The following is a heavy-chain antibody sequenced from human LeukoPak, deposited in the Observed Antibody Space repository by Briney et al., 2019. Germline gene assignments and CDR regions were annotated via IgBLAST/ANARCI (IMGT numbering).Heavy chain of an antibody. Sequence: PGGSLRLSCEASGFTFGSYEMTWVRQGPGKGLEWVSSISSSSTYKYYAGSVKGRFTISRDNAKNSLYLQMNSLRAEDTALYYCARGRYSGSYLLDYWGQGTLVTVSS. CDR2: ISSSSTYK. J-gene: IGHJ4*02. V-gene: IGHV3-21*01. CDR3: ARGRYSGSYLLDY. CDR1: GFTFGSYE. D-gene: IGHD1-26*01.